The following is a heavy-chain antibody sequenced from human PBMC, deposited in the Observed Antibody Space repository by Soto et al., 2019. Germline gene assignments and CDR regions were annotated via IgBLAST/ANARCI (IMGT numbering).Heavy chain of an antibody. D-gene: IGHD3-9*01. J-gene: IGHJ4*02. CDR1: GYTFTSYG. CDR3: ARTSRDILSLYYFDY. V-gene: IGHV1-18*01. CDR2: ISAYNGNT. Sequence: ASVKVSCKASGYTFTSYGISWVRQAPGQGLEWMGWISAYNGNTNYAQKLQGRVTMTTDTSTSTACMELRSLRSDDTAVYYCARTSRDILSLYYFDYWGQGTLVTVSS.